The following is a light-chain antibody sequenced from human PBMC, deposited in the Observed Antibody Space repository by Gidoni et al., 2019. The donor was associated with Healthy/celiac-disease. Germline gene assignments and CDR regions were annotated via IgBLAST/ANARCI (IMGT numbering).Light chain of an antibody. CDR2: GNS. CDR3: QSYDSSLSGSV. CDR1: SSNIGAGYD. J-gene: IGLJ2*01. Sequence: QSVLTQPPSVSVAPGQRFTISCTGSSSNIGAGYDVHWYQQLPGTAPKLLIYGNSNRPSGVPDRFSGSKSGTSASLAITGLQAEDEADYYCQSYDSSLSGSVFGGGTKLTVL. V-gene: IGLV1-40*01.